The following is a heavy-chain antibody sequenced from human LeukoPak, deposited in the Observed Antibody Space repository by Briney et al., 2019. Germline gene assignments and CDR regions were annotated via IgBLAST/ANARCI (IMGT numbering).Heavy chain of an antibody. CDR3: ARRARYCSSTSCYTGYYFDY. CDR1: GGTFSSYA. D-gene: IGHD2-2*02. J-gene: IGHJ4*02. Sequence: SVKVSCKASGGTFSSYAISWVRQAPGQGLEWMGRIIPILGIANYAQKFQGRVTITADKSTSTAYMELSSLRSEDTAVYYCARRARYCSSTSCYTGYYFDYWGQGTLVTVSS. CDR2: IIPILGIA. V-gene: IGHV1-69*04.